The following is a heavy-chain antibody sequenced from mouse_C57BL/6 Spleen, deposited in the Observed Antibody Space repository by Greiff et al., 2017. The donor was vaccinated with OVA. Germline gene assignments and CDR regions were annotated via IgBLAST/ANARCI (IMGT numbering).Heavy chain of an antibody. CDR1: GYTFTSYW. J-gene: IGHJ2*01. D-gene: IGHD1-1*01. CDR2: IDPSDSYT. CDR3: ARKRYYGSSSDYFDY. Sequence: VQLQQPGAELVMPGASVKLSCKASGYTFTSYWMHWVKQRPGQGLEWIGEIDPSDSYTNYNQKFKGKSTLTVDKSSSTAYMQLSSLTSEDSAVYYCARKRYYGSSSDYFDYWGQGTTLTVSS. V-gene: IGHV1-69*01.